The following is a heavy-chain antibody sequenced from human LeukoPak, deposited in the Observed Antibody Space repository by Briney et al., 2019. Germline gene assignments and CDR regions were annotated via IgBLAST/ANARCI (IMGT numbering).Heavy chain of an antibody. CDR2: ISAYNDNT. D-gene: IGHD6-13*01. CDR1: GYTFTIYG. V-gene: IGHV1-18*01. CDR3: ARWDSSSWYPYFDY. J-gene: IGHJ4*02. Sequence: ASVTVSCKASGYTFTIYGISWVRQAPGQGLEWMGWISAYNDNTNYAQKLQGRVTMTTDTSTSTAYMELRSLRSDDTAVYYCARWDSSSWYPYFDYWGQGTLVTGSS.